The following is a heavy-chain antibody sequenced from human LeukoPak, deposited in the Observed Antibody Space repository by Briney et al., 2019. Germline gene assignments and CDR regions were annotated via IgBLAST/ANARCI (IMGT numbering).Heavy chain of an antibody. J-gene: IGHJ4*02. V-gene: IGHV4-38-2*01. CDR1: GYSISSGYY. CDR2: IYHSGST. Sequence: PSETLSLTCAVSGYSISSGYYWGWIRQPPGKGLEWIGSIYHSGSTYYNPSLKSRVTISVDTSKNQFSLKLSSVTAPDTAVYYCARQAMIVVDPSFDYWGQGTLVTVSS. D-gene: IGHD3-22*01. CDR3: ARQAMIVVDPSFDY.